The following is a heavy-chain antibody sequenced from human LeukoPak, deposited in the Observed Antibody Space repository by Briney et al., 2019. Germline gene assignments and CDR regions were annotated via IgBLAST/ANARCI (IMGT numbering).Heavy chain of an antibody. D-gene: IGHD6-6*01. V-gene: IGHV4-59*01. CDR2: MYYGGST. CDR1: GGSISTYY. J-gene: IGHJ6*02. Sequence: PSETLSLTCSVSGGSISTYYWSWIRQPPGKGLEWVGYMYYGGSTSYDPSLKSRVSISIDTSKNQVSLKLNSVTAADTAVYYCARSYSSSGYYYYGMDVWGQGTMVTVSS. CDR3: ARSYSSSGYYYYGMDV.